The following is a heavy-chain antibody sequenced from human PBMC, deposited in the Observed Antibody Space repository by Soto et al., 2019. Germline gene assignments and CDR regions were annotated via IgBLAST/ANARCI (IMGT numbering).Heavy chain of an antibody. V-gene: IGHV4-4*07. Sequence: SETLSLTCTVSGGSISSYYWSWIRQPAGKGLEWIGRIYTSGSTNYNPSLKSRVTMSVDTSKNQFSLKLSSVTAADTAVYYCARCPRGSTGTYYYYYGMDVWGQGTTVTVSS. J-gene: IGHJ6*02. CDR2: IYTSGST. CDR3: ARCPRGSTGTYYYYYGMDV. D-gene: IGHD3-9*01. CDR1: GGSISSYY.